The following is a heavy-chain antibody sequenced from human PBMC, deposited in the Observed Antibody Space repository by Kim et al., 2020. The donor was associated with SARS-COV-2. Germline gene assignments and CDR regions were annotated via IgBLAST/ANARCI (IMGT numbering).Heavy chain of an antibody. D-gene: IGHD2-2*01. CDR2: IYYSGST. CDR1: GGSISSSSYY. J-gene: IGHJ4*02. CDR3: ARLCESIVVVCPGTFDY. Sequence: SETLSLTCTVSGGSISSSSYYWGWIRQPPGKGLEWIGSIYYSGSTYYNPSLKSRVTISVDTSKNQFSLKLSSVTAADTAVYYCARLCESIVVVCPGTFDYCGPGTPLTVSS. V-gene: IGHV4-39*01.